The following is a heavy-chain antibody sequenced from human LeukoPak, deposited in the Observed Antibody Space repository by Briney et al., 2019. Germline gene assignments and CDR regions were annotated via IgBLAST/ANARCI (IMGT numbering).Heavy chain of an antibody. CDR3: ARDLPEVLWFGATFDAFDI. V-gene: IGHV7-4-1*02. Sequence: ASVKVSCKASGYTFTSYAMNWVRQAPGQGLEWMGWINTNTGNPTYAQGFTGRFVFSLDTSVSTAYLQISSLKAEDTAVYYCARDLPEVLWFGATFDAFDIWGQGTMVTVSS. D-gene: IGHD3-10*01. CDR2: INTNTGNP. J-gene: IGHJ3*02. CDR1: GYTFTSYA.